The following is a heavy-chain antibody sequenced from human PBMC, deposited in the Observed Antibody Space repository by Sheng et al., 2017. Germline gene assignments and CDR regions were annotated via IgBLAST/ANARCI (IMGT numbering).Heavy chain of an antibody. V-gene: IGHV3-30*18. CDR1: GFTFSSYG. Sequence: QVQLVESGGGVVQPGRSLRLSCAASGFTFSSYGMHWVRQAPGKGLEWVAVISYDGSNKYYADSVKGRFTISRDNSKNTLYLQMNSLRAEDTAVYYCAKDLTDYGRGQKSFDYWGQGT. CDR3: AKDLTDYGRGQKSFDY. CDR2: ISYDGSNK. J-gene: IGHJ4*02. D-gene: IGHD4-17*01.